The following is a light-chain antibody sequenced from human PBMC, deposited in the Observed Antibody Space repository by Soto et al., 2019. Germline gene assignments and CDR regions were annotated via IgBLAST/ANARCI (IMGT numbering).Light chain of an antibody. J-gene: IGLJ3*02. CDR3: LLAYSGARV. V-gene: IGLV7-46*01. Sequence: QAVVTQEPSLTVSPGGTVTLTCGPSTGAVTSGHYPYWFQQKPGQAPRTLIYNTSDKHSLAPARFSGSLLGGKAALTLSGAQAEDEAEYYCLLAYSGARVFGGGTKLTVL. CDR2: NTS. CDR1: TGAVTSGHY.